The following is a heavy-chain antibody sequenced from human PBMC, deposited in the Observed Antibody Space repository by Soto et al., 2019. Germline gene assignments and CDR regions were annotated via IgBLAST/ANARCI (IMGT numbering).Heavy chain of an antibody. V-gene: IGHV3-72*01. CDR3: VRWDSGNPEH. J-gene: IGHJ4*02. Sequence: PGGSLRLSCVVSGFTLSDHYIDWVRQAPGKGLEWVGRTKNKAQRYTTEYAASVKGRFTISRDDSENSVYLQMNSLKTEDTAVYYCVRWDSGNPEHWGQGTLVTVSS. CDR2: TKNKAQRYTT. CDR1: GFTLSDHY. D-gene: IGHD1-26*01.